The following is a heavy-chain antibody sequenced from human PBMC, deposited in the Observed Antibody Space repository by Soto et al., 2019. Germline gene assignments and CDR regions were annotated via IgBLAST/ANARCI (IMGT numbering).Heavy chain of an antibody. V-gene: IGHV1-69*13. D-gene: IGHD3-3*01. CDR2: IIPIYGTA. CDR1: GGTFSSYA. CDR3: ASPRGSDFWSGPSPYYYYGMDV. Sequence: SVKVSCKASGGTFSSYAISWVRQAPGQRLEWKGGIIPIYGTANYAQKFQGRVTITADESTSIAYMELSSLRSEDTAVYYCASPRGSDFWSGPSPYYYYGMDVWGQGTTVTVSS. J-gene: IGHJ6*02.